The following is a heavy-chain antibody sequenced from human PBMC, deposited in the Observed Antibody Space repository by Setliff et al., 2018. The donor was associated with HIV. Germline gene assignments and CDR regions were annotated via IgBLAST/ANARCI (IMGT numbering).Heavy chain of an antibody. CDR2: INPNSGGT. D-gene: IGHD3-16*01. Sequence: ASVKVSCKASGYTFTGYYMHWVRQAPGQGLEWMGWINPNSGGTNYAQKFQGWVTMTRDTSISTAYMELSSLRSEDTAVYYCATVGPTIWGAFDIWGQGTMVTVSS. CDR1: GYTFTGYY. J-gene: IGHJ3*02. V-gene: IGHV1-2*04. CDR3: ATVGPTIWGAFDI.